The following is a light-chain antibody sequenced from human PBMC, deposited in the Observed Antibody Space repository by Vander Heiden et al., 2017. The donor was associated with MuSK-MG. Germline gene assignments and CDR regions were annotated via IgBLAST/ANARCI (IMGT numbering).Light chain of an antibody. Sequence: DILMTQSPSSLSASVGDRVTITCRASQSITRHLNWYQQKPGKAPILLIYSASTLQTGVPSRFSGSGSGTDFTLAISSLQPEDFATYYWQQSYSLFTFGPGTTVDVK. J-gene: IGKJ3*01. V-gene: IGKV1-39*01. CDR1: QSITRH. CDR2: SAS. CDR3: QQSYSLFT.